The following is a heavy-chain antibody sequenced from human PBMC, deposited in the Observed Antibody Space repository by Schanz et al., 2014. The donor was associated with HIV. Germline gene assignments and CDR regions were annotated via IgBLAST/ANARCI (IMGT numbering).Heavy chain of an antibody. V-gene: IGHV3-23*01. CDR3: AIRTPMVTFGAFDI. CDR1: GFTLSGYP. CDR2: ISVTGDNT. J-gene: IGHJ3*02. D-gene: IGHD5-18*01. Sequence: EVQLLESGGGLVLPGGSLRVFCAVSGFTLSGYPMSWVRQAPGKGLEWVSSISVTGDNTYYADSVKGRFTISRDTSKKTLYLQMNSLRADDTAVYFCAIRTPMVTFGAFDIWGRGTWVTVSS.